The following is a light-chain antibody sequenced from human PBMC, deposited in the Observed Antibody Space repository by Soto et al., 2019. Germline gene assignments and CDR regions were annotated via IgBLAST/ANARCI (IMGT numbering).Light chain of an antibody. V-gene: IGKV1-39*01. CDR2: AAS. CDR1: QSSTNY. J-gene: IGKJ2*01. Sequence: DIQMTQSPSSLSASVGERVTSSCRASQSSTNYLNWYRQKPGKAPELLIYAASSLQSGVPSRFRGTVSGTDFTLTISGLQPEDFGTDDCQQTYRTPMYTCGQGTKL. CDR3: QQTYRTPMYT.